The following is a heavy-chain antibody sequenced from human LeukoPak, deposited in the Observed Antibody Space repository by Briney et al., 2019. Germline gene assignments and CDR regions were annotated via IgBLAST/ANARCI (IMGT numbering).Heavy chain of an antibody. J-gene: IGHJ5*02. V-gene: IGHV4-59*01. CDR1: GGSISSYY. D-gene: IGHD5-18*01. Sequence: SETLSLTCTVSGGSISSYYWSWIRQPPGKGLEWLGYIYYSGSTNYNPSLKSRVTISVDTSKNQFSLKLSSVTAADTAVYYCARGYSYGFDWFDPWGQGTLVTVSS. CDR3: ARGYSYGFDWFDP. CDR2: IYYSGST.